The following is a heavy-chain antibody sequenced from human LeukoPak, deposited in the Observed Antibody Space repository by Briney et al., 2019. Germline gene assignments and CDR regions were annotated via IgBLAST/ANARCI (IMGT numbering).Heavy chain of an antibody. CDR3: AKDSGINYDYEGSDY. Sequence: QPGGSLRLSCAASGFTFDDYVVHWVRQARGKGVEYVSAISSNGGTTYYANSVKGRFTISRDNSKNTLYLQMGSLRTEDMAVYYCAKDSGINYDYEGSDYWGQGTLVTVSS. V-gene: IGHV3-64*01. CDR1: GFTFDDYV. J-gene: IGHJ4*02. CDR2: ISSNGGTT. D-gene: IGHD5-12*01.